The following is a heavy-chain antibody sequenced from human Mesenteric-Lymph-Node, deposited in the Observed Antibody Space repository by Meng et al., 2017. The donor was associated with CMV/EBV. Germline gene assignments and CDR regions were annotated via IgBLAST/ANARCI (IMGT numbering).Heavy chain of an antibody. Sequence: GESLKISCAASGFTFSSYWMHWVRQAPGKGLVWVSRINSDGSNTNYADSVKGRFTISRDNAKNTLYLQMNSLRAEDTAVYYCARTGLSSGSYYAFDIWGQGTMVTVSS. D-gene: IGHD1-26*01. CDR2: INSDGSNT. CDR3: ARTGLSSGSYYAFDI. J-gene: IGHJ3*02. CDR1: GFTFSSYW. V-gene: IGHV3-74*01.